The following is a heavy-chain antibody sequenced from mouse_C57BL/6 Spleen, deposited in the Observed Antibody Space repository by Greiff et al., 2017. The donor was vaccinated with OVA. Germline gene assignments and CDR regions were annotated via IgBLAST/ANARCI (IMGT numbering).Heavy chain of an antibody. Sequence: QVHVKQSGAELVRPGASVKLSCKASGYTFTDYYINWVKQRPGQGLEWIARIYPGSGNTYYNEKFKGKATLTAEKSSSTAYMQLSSLTSEDSAVYFCARRGGSRYYYAMDYWGQGTSVTVSS. CDR3: ARRGGSRYYYAMDY. CDR2: IYPGSGNT. D-gene: IGHD1-1*01. CDR1: GYTFTDYY. J-gene: IGHJ4*01. V-gene: IGHV1-76*01.